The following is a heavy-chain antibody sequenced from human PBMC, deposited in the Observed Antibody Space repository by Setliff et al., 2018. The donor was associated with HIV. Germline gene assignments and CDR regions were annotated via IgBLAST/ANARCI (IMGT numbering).Heavy chain of an antibody. J-gene: IGHJ1*01. Sequence: PSETLSLTCNVSGGSISSGGYYWSWIRQPPGKGPEWIGYIHSSGNTFYTPSLKSRLTISLDTSKNQFSLKLNSVTAADTAVYYCASAPTGGLVGYFHHWGQGTLVTVSS. CDR3: ASAPTGGLVGYFHH. V-gene: IGHV4-31*03. D-gene: IGHD3-10*01. CDR2: IHSSGNT. CDR1: GGSISSGGYY.